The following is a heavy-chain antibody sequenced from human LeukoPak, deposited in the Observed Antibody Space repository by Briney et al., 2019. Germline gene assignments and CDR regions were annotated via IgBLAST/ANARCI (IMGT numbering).Heavy chain of an antibody. Sequence: GGSLRLSCAASGFTFSNYAMHGVRQAPGKGLEWVAVISYDGSNKYYADSVKGRFTISRDNSKNTLYLQMNSLRAEDTAVYYCTTGKGVSNVWGQGTMVTVSS. CDR2: ISYDGSNK. V-gene: IGHV3-30-3*01. J-gene: IGHJ3*01. CDR3: TTGKGVSNV. D-gene: IGHD2-8*01. CDR1: GFTFSNYA.